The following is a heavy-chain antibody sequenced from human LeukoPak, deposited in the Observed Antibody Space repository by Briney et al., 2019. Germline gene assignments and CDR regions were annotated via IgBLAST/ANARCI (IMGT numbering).Heavy chain of an antibody. Sequence: GASVKVSCTASGYTFTSYAMHWVRQAPGQRLEWMGWINAGNGNTKYSQKFQGRVTITRDTSASTAYMGLSSLRSEDTAVYYCAREQTGITRWGQGTLVTVSS. CDR1: GYTFTSYA. D-gene: IGHD6-13*01. J-gene: IGHJ4*02. V-gene: IGHV1-3*01. CDR2: INAGNGNT. CDR3: AREQTGITR.